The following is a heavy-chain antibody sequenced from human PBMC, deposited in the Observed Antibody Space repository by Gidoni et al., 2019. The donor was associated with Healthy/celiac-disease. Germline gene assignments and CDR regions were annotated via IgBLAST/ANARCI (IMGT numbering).Heavy chain of an antibody. Sequence: EVQLVASGGVVVQPGGSLRLSCAASGFTFDDYTMHWVRQAPGKGLEWVSRISWDGGSTYYADSVKGRFTISRDNSKNSLYLQMNSLRTEDTALYYCAKDSRSGYSAFDYWGQGTLVTVSS. D-gene: IGHD3-3*01. J-gene: IGHJ4*02. CDR2: ISWDGGST. CDR1: GFTFDDYT. V-gene: IGHV3-43*01. CDR3: AKDSRSGYSAFDY.